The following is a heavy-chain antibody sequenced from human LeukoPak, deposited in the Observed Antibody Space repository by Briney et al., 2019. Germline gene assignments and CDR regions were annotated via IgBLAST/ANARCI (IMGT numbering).Heavy chain of an antibody. CDR3: ARGGVFKAAATFDY. CDR2: IHSSGTT. CDR1: GGSISSYY. J-gene: IGHJ4*02. D-gene: IGHD2-15*01. V-gene: IGHV4-4*07. Sequence: SETLSLTCSVSGGSISSYYWSWIRQPAGEGLEWIGRIHSSGTTNYNPSLKSRVTMSVDTSKNQFSLKVSSVTAADTAVYYCARGGVFKAAATFDYWGQGILATVSS.